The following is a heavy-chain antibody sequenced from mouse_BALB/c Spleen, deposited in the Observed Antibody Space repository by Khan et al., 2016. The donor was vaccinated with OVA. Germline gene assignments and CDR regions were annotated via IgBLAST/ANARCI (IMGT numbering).Heavy chain of an antibody. CDR1: GFTFSSYA. J-gene: IGHJ3*01. D-gene: IGHD4-1*01. CDR3: ARDEEYNNWGGLAY. V-gene: IGHV5-9-3*01. CDR2: ISSGGSYT. Sequence: EVELVESGGDLVKPGGSLKLSCAASGFTFSSYAMSWVRQTPEKRLEWVATISSGGSYTYYPDNLKGRFTISRDNAKSTLYLQMSSLRSEDTAMYYCARDEEYNNWGGLAYWGQGTLVTVSA.